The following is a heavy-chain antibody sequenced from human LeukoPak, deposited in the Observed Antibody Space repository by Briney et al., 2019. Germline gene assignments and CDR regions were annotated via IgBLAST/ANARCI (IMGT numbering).Heavy chain of an antibody. CDR2: ISSSSSYT. Sequence: AGGPLRLSCAASGFTFSDYYMSWIRQAPGQGLDWISYISSSSSYTNYADSVKGRFTMSRDNAKNSLYLQMNSLRVEDTAVYYCARGRIAAAGPIDYWGQGTLVTVSS. V-gene: IGHV3-11*05. CDR1: GFTFSDYY. D-gene: IGHD6-13*01. J-gene: IGHJ4*02. CDR3: ARGRIAAAGPIDY.